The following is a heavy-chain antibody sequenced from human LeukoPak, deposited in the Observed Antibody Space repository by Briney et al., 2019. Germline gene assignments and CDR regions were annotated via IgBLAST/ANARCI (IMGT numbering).Heavy chain of an antibody. V-gene: IGHV4-4*07. CDR1: GDSISGYY. CDR2: IYTSGST. Sequence: PSETLSLTCTVSGDSISGYYWNWIRQPAGKGLEWIGRIYTSGSTNYNPSLNSRVTMSVDTSKNQFSLKLFSVTAEDTAVYYCANWIGSSSRDYWGQGTLVTVSS. J-gene: IGHJ4*02. D-gene: IGHD6-6*01. CDR3: ANWIGSSSRDY.